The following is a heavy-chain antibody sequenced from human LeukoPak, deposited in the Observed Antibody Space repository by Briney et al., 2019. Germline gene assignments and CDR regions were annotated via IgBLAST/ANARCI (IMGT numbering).Heavy chain of an antibody. D-gene: IGHD2-2*01. CDR2: ISYDGSNK. Sequence: GGSLRLSCAASGFTFSSYGMHWVRQAPGKGLEWVAVISYDGSNKYYADSVKGRFTISRENSKNTLYLQMNSLRAEDTAVYYCAKVQRYQLLRGYFDYWGQGTLVTVSS. CDR3: AKVQRYQLLRGYFDY. CDR1: GFTFSSYG. V-gene: IGHV3-30*18. J-gene: IGHJ4*02.